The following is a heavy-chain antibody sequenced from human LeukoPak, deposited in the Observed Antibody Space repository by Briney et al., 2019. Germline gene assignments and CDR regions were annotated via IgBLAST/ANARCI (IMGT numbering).Heavy chain of an antibody. J-gene: IGHJ4*02. Sequence: GGSLRLSCAASGFTFDDYAMNWVRQAPGKGLEWVSGLIWSGDSTGYADSVKGRFSISRDNAKNSLYLQMTSLRAEDTALYYCARGYSGYDYEYYFDYWGQGTLVTVSS. D-gene: IGHD5-12*01. CDR1: GFTFDDYA. CDR3: ARGYSGYDYEYYFDY. V-gene: IGHV3-20*04. CDR2: LIWSGDST.